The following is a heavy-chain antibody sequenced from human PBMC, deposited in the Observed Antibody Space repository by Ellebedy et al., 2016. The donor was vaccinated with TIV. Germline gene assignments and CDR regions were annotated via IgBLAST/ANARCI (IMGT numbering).Heavy chain of an antibody. J-gene: IGHJ5*02. Sequence: AASVKVSCKTSGYTFTSSGISWVRQAPGQGLESMGLISAYNGNTNYAQMLQGRVTMTTDTFTSTAYMMLRSLRSDDTAVYYCSRYCNSTTCSNWFDPWGQGTLVTVSS. D-gene: IGHD2-2*01. CDR3: SRYCNSTTCSNWFDP. V-gene: IGHV1-18*04. CDR1: GYTFTSSG. CDR2: ISAYNGNT.